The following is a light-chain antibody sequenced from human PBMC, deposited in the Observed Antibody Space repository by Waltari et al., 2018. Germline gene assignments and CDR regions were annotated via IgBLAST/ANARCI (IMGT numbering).Light chain of an antibody. V-gene: IGKV3-20*01. CDR1: QSVSRA. Sequence: EIVLTQSPGTLSLSPGERATLSCRASQSVSRALAWYQQKPDQAPRLLIYAASTRATGVPDRFSGSGSGTDFSLTISRLDPEDFAVYYCQHYVNLPVTFGQGTKVEI. J-gene: IGKJ1*01. CDR2: AAS. CDR3: QHYVNLPVT.